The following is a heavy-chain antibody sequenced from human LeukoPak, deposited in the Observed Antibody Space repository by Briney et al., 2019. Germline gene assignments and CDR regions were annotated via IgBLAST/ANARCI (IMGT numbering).Heavy chain of an antibody. CDR3: ARDRLGATRLDAFDI. CDR1: GGSISSYY. CDR2: IYYSGST. D-gene: IGHD5-12*01. V-gene: IGHV4-59*12. Sequence: SETLSLTCTVSGGSISSYYWSWIRQPPGKGLEWIGYIYYSGSTNYNPSLKSRVTMSVDTSKNQFSLKLSSVTAADTAVYYCARDRLGATRLDAFDIWGQGTMVTVSS. J-gene: IGHJ3*02.